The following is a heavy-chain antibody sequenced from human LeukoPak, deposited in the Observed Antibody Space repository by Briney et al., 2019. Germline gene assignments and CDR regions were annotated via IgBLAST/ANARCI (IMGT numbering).Heavy chain of an antibody. D-gene: IGHD4-17*01. CDR1: GYTFTIYG. CDR3: ARDEMRTTVTTTFDY. Sequence: AASVKVSCKASGYTFTIYGISCVRDAPGQGLEWMGWITAYNGNTNYAQKLQSRVTMTTDTTTSTAYMELRSVRSDDTAVYYCARDEMRTTVTTTFDYWGQGTLVTVSS. J-gene: IGHJ4*02. V-gene: IGHV1-18*01. CDR2: ITAYNGNT.